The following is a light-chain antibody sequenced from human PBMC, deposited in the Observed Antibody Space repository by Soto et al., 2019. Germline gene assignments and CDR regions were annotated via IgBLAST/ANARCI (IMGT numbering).Light chain of an antibody. CDR1: SSNVGGNY. J-gene: IGLJ2*01. Sequence: QSVLTQPPSASVTPGQRVTISCSGSSSNVGGNYVYWYQQLPGTAPKLLIYRNNQRPSGVPDRFSGSKSGTSASLAISGLRSEDEADYYCAAWDDSLNAVVFGGGTKLTVL. CDR2: RNN. V-gene: IGLV1-47*01. CDR3: AAWDDSLNAVV.